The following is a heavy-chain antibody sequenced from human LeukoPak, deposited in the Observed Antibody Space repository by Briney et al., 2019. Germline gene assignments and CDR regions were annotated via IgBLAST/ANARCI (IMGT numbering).Heavy chain of an antibody. J-gene: IGHJ4*02. D-gene: IGHD2-8*01. CDR3: ARLYCTNDVCSSFDY. V-gene: IGHV1-2*06. Sequence: GASVKVSCKASGYSFTSNYIHWVRQAPEQGLEWMGRINPNSGDTNYAQKFHGRVTMTRDTSINTAYMELSRLRSDDTAVYYCARLYCTNDVCSSFDYWGQGTLVTGSS. CDR1: GYSFTSNY. CDR2: INPNSGDT.